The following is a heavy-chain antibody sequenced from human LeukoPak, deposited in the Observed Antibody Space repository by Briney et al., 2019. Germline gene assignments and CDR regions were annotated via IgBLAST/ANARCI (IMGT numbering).Heavy chain of an antibody. J-gene: IGHJ4*02. CDR2: IKQDGSEK. CDR3: ARPRIAVAGRGYYFYY. Sequence: PGGSLRLSCAASGFTFSSYWTSWVRHAPGEGVEWVANIKQDGSEKYSVDSVKGRFTISRDNAKNSLYLQMNSLRAEDTAVYYCARPRIAVAGRGYYFYYWGQGTLVTVSS. D-gene: IGHD6-19*01. V-gene: IGHV3-7*01. CDR1: GFTFSSYW.